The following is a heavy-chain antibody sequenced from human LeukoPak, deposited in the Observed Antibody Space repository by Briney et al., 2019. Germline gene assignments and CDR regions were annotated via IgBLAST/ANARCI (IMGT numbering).Heavy chain of an antibody. CDR2: INHSGST. J-gene: IGHJ4*02. CDR1: GGSFSGYY. D-gene: IGHD5-18*01. V-gene: IGHV4-34*01. CDR3: ARGGWIQLWPLGY. Sequence: SETLSLTCAVDGGSFSGYYWSWIRQPPGKGLEWIGEINHSGSTNYNPSLKSRVTISVDTSKNQFSLKLSSVTAADTAVYYCARGGWIQLWPLGYWGQGTLVTVSS.